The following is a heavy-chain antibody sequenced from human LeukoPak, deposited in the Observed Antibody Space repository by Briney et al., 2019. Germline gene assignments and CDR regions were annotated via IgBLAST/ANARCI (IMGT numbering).Heavy chain of an antibody. Sequence: PGGSLRLSCAASGFTVSSNYMSWVRQAPGKGLEWVANMKQDGSEKKYVDSVKGRFTISRDNAKNSLYLQMNSLRAEDTAVYYCARDPPTGPRMVSDYWGQGTLVTVSS. CDR1: GFTVSSNY. J-gene: IGHJ4*02. V-gene: IGHV3-7*01. CDR2: MKQDGSEK. CDR3: ARDPPTGPRMVSDY. D-gene: IGHD2-8*01.